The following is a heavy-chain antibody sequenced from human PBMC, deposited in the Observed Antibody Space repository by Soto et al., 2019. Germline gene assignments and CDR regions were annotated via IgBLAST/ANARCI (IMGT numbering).Heavy chain of an antibody. V-gene: IGHV3-9*01. CDR2: ISWNSGTR. D-gene: IGHD5-18*01. CDR1: GFTFDIYA. Sequence: EVQLVDSGGGLVQPGRSLRLSCAASGFTFDIYAMHWVRQAPGKGLEWVSSISWNSGTRGYADSVKGRFTISRDNAKNCLYLQMDSLRTEDTAFYYCAKELGGYSYGYELDHWCQGTLGAVSS. J-gene: IGHJ4*02. CDR3: AKELGGYSYGYELDH.